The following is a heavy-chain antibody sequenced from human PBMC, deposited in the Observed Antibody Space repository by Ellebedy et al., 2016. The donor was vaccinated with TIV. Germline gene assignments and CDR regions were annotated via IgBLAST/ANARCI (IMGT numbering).Heavy chain of an antibody. CDR2: INTGSSYK. CDR1: GFTFSDYH. V-gene: IGHV3-11*06. CDR3: AREGNHKPFDY. Sequence: PGGSLRLSCAASGFTFSDYHMSWIRQAPGRGLEWISYINTGSSYKKYADSVWGRFTISRDNSKRALYLQMNNLRVEDTGVYYCAREGNHKPFDYWGQGTLVTVSS. D-gene: IGHD3-10*01. J-gene: IGHJ4*02.